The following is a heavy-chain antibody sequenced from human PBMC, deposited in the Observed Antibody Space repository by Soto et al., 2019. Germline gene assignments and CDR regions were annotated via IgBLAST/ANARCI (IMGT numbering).Heavy chain of an antibody. CDR1: GGSFSGYY. Sequence: SETLSLTCAFYGGSFSGYYWSLIRQPPGKGLEWIGEINHSGSTYYNPSLKSRVTISVDTSKNQFSLKLSSVTAADTAVDYCGRRVSPGAQGTLVTVSP. CDR2: INHSGST. J-gene: IGHJ5*02. CDR3: GRRVSP. V-gene: IGHV4-34*09. D-gene: IGHD2-8*01.